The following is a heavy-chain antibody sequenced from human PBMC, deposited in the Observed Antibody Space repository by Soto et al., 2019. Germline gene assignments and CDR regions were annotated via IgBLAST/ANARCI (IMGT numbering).Heavy chain of an antibody. CDR3: ARFHGDYEVYYYYYYYMDV. CDR2: IYYSGST. CDR1: GGSISSYY. Sequence: PSETLSLTCTVSGGSISSYYWSWIRQPPGKGLEWIGYIYYSGSTNYNPSLKSRVTISVDTSKNQFSLKLSPVTAADTAVYYCARFHGDYEVYYYYYYYMDVWGKGTTVTVSS. J-gene: IGHJ6*03. D-gene: IGHD4-17*01. V-gene: IGHV4-59*08.